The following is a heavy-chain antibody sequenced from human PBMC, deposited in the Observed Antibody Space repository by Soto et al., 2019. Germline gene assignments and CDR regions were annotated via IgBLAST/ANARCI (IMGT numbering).Heavy chain of an antibody. J-gene: IGHJ4*02. CDR1: GISVSSARMS. Sequence: QVTLKESGPVLVKPTETLTLTCTVSGISVSSARMSVSWIRQPPGKALEWLAHIFSSDAKSYSASLKSRLTISKDTSKSQVVLTMTNMNPVDTATYYCTRIRGWGWLGPDDYWGQGTLVTVSS. CDR3: TRIRGWGWLGPDDY. CDR2: IFSSDAK. V-gene: IGHV2-26*01. D-gene: IGHD3-10*01.